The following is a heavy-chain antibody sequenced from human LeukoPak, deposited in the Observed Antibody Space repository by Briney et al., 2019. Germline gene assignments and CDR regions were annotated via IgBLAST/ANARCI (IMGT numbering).Heavy chain of an antibody. CDR3: ARDSRTSAPDY. D-gene: IGHD3-16*01. J-gene: IGHJ4*02. Sequence: KAGRSLRLSCAASGFTSNIYNMNWVSQAPGKGLEWVSSISSSSSYIYYTDSVKGRCTISRDNAKISLYRQMNCLRDEDTAVYYCARDSRTSAPDYWGQGTLVTVAS. CDR1: GFTSNIYN. V-gene: IGHV3-21*01. CDR2: ISSSSSYI.